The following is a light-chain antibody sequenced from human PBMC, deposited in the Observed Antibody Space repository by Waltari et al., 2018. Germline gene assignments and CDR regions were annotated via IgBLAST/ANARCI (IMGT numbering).Light chain of an antibody. V-gene: IGKV3-15*01. CDR3: QQFLNWPPT. CDR2: GAS. J-gene: IGKJ4*01. Sequence: EIVMTQSPATLSVSPGERATLSCRASHSVGITVAWYRQMPGQAPRLLIFGASTRATGVPARFSASGSGTDFTLTISSLQSEDFAVYYCQQFLNWPPTFGGGTKVEIK. CDR1: HSVGIT.